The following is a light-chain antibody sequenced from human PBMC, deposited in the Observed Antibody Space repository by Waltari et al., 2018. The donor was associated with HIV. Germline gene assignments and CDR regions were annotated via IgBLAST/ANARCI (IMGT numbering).Light chain of an antibody. V-gene: IGKV3D-15*01. J-gene: IGKJ5*01. CDR1: ESISNN. Sequence: EIVLTQSPGTVSRSLGQRVTLSCRANESISNNFLAWYQQRPAQAPRLLIYGVSSRTAGIPDRFSGSGSGMEFTLTISSLQSEDFAVYYCQQNSYWLPITFGQGTRLEI. CDR3: QQNSYWLPIT. CDR2: GVS.